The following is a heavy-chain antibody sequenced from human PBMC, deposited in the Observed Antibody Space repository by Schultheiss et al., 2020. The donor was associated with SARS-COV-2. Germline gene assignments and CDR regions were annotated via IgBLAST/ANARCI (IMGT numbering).Heavy chain of an antibody. CDR1: GFTFDDYG. CDR3: ARVRISRDAFDI. V-gene: IGHV3-9*01. Sequence: GGSLRLSCAASGFTFDDYGMHWVRQAPGKGLEWVSGISWNSGSIDYADSVKGRFTISRDNAKNSLYLQMNSLRAEDTAVYYCARVRISRDAFDIWGQGTMVTVSS. CDR2: ISWNSGSI. J-gene: IGHJ3*02. D-gene: IGHD3-10*01.